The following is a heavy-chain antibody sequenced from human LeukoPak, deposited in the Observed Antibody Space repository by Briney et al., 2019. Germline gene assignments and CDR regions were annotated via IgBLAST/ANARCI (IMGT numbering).Heavy chain of an antibody. V-gene: IGHV4-59*01. CDR3: ARERRFLEWLPEDYFDY. D-gene: IGHD3-3*01. J-gene: IGHJ4*02. CDR2: IYYSGST. CDR1: GGSISSYY. Sequence: SDTLSLTCTVSGGSISSYYWSWIRQPPGKGLEWIGYIYYSGSTNYNPSLKSRVTISVDTSKNQFSLKLSSVTAADTAVYYCARERRFLEWLPEDYFDYWGQGTLVTVSS.